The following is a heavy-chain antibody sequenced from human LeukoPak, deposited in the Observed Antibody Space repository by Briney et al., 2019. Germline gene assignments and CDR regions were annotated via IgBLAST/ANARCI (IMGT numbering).Heavy chain of an antibody. CDR2: INTDGSST. V-gene: IGHV3-74*01. CDR3: ARERVGSDYYGLDV. CDR1: GFIFSTYW. Sequence: PGGSLRLSCAASGFIFSTYWMHWVRQAPGKGLVWVSRINTDGSSTAYAASVKGRFTISRDNAKNILFLQMNSLRADDTAVYYCARERVGSDYYGLDVWGQGTTVSVSS. D-gene: IGHD6-25*01. J-gene: IGHJ6*02.